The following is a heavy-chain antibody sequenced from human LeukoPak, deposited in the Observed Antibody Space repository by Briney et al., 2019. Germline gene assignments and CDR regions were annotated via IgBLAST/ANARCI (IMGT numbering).Heavy chain of an antibody. D-gene: IGHD6-19*01. CDR3: ARDRAESGGWWNYFDY. Sequence: ASVKVSCKASGYTFINYTITWVRQAPGQGLEWMGWISAYNGNTNYAQKLQGRVTMTTDTSTSTAYMELRSLRSDDTAVYYCARDRAESGGWWNYFDYWGQGTLVTVSS. J-gene: IGHJ4*02. CDR1: GYTFINYT. V-gene: IGHV1-18*01. CDR2: ISAYNGNT.